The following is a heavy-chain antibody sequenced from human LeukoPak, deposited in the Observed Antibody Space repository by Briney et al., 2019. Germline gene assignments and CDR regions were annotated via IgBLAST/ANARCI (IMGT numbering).Heavy chain of an antibody. D-gene: IGHD3-10*01. CDR2: IKSKTDGGTT. V-gene: IGHV3-15*01. CDR3: TTDRWFGELGY. CDR1: GFTFSNAW. Sequence: GGSLRLSCAASGFTFSNAWMSWVRQAPGKGLEWVGRIKSKTDGGTTDYAAPVKGRFTISRDDSKNTLYLQMNSLKPEDTAVYYCTTDRWFGELGYWGQGTLVTVPS. J-gene: IGHJ4*02.